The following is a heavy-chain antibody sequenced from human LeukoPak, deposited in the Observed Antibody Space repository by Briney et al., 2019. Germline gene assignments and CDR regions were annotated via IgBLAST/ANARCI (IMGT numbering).Heavy chain of an antibody. D-gene: IGHD2-15*01. Sequence: GGSLRLSCAASGFTFSSYAMSWVRQAPGKGLEWVSSVSGGGGSSYYRDSVNGRFTISRDNSKNTLFLQMSSLRVEGTAVYYCAKQKGYCSDGNCFFTYWGQGTLVTVSS. CDR3: AKQKGYCSDGNCFFTY. J-gene: IGHJ4*02. V-gene: IGHV3-23*01. CDR1: GFTFSSYA. CDR2: VSGGGGSS.